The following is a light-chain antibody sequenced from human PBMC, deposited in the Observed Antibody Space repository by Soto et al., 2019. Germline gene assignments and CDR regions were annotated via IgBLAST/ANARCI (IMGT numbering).Light chain of an antibody. CDR3: QQRSDWPPLT. Sequence: EVVLTQSPATLSLSPGDRATLSCMASQSISTFLTWYQQKPGQAPRLLIYDASTRATGIPPRFSGTGSGTDFPLTISSLEPEDFAVYYCQQRSDWPPLTFGGGTKVDIK. V-gene: IGKV3-11*01. CDR2: DAS. J-gene: IGKJ4*01. CDR1: QSISTF.